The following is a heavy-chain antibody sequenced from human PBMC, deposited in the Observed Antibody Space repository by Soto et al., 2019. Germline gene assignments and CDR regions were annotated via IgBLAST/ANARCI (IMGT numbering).Heavy chain of an antibody. D-gene: IGHD3-3*01. Sequence: SVKVSCKASGGTFSSYAISWVRQAPGQGLEWMGGIIPIFGTANYAQKFQGRVTITADESTSTAYMELSSLRSEDTAVYYCAKGPTVFGAVISFDYYYGMYVWGQGTTVTVSS. CDR1: GGTFSSYA. J-gene: IGHJ6*02. V-gene: IGHV1-69*13. CDR3: AKGPTVFGAVISFDYYYGMYV. CDR2: IIPIFGTA.